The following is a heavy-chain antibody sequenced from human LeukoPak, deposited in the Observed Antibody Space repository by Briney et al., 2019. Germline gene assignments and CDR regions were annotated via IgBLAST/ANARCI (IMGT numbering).Heavy chain of an antibody. V-gene: IGHV4-59*12. CDR1: GGSISTYY. Sequence: SETLSLTCTVSGGSISTYYWSWIRQPPGKGLEWIGYIYYTGSTNYNPSLKSRVTISVDTSKNQFSLKLSSVTAADTAVYYCARTPRLLWFGELGGGFDPWGQGTLVTVSS. J-gene: IGHJ5*02. CDR2: IYYTGST. D-gene: IGHD3-10*01. CDR3: ARTPRLLWFGELGGGFDP.